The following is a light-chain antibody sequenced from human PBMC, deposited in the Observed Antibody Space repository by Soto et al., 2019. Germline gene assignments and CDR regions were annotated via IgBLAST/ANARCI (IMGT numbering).Light chain of an antibody. J-gene: IGLJ1*01. CDR3: SSYTSSTTYV. CDR2: QVS. CDR1: TSDVGAYNY. Sequence: QSALTQPASVSGSPGQSIAISCSVTTSDVGAYNYVSWYQQHPGKAPKLMIYQVSNRPSGVSNRFSGSKSGNTASLTISGLQSEDEADHYCSSYTSSTTYVFGTGTKVTVL. V-gene: IGLV2-14*01.